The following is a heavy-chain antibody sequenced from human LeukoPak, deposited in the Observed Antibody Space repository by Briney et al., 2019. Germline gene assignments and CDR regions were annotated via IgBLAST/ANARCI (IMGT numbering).Heavy chain of an antibody. CDR1: VCTFSIYA. V-gene: IGHV1-69*05. J-gene: IGHJ4*02. CDR2: IIPIFGTA. Sequence: SVTVSFKSSVCTFSIYAISWVRQAPGQGLEWVGGIIPIFGTANNAQKFQGRVPITTAESTTTAYIELRSMRSEATAVSYCARGVDSGYYGPIDYWGQGTLVTVSS. CDR3: ARGVDSGYYGPIDY. D-gene: IGHD3-10*01.